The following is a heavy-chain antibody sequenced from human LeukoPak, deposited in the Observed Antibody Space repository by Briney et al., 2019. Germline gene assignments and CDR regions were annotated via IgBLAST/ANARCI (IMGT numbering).Heavy chain of an antibody. J-gene: IGHJ4*02. CDR1: GFTFSSYA. CDR2: ISGSGGST. D-gene: IGHD4/OR15-4a*01. V-gene: IGHV3-23*01. Sequence: GGSLRLSCAASGFTFSSYAMSWVRQAPGKGLEWVSAISGSGGSTCYADSVKGRFTVSRDNSKNTLFLQMNSLRAEDTAIYYCAKERDYGPADYWGQGTLVTVSS. CDR3: AKERDYGPADY.